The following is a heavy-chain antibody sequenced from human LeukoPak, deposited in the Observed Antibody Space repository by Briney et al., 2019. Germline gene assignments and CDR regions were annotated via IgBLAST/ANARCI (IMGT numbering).Heavy chain of an antibody. CDR3: ARKGNFWSGYYRYSFDY. CDR2: IYTSGST. CDR1: GGSISSYY. V-gene: IGHV4-4*07. D-gene: IGHD3-3*01. J-gene: IGHJ4*02. Sequence: SETLSLTCTVSGGSISSYYWSWIRQPAGKGLEWIGRIYTSGSTNYNPSLKSRVTISVDTSKNQFSLKLSSVTAADTAVYYCARKGNFWSGYYRYSFDYWGQGTLVTVSS.